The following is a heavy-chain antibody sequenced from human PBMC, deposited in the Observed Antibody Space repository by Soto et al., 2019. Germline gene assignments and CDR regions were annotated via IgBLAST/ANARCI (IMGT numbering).Heavy chain of an antibody. Sequence: QVQLVESGGGVVQPGRSLRLSCAASGFTFSSYGMHWVRQAPGKGLEWVAVISYDGSNKYYADSVKGRFTISRDNSKNTLYLQMNSLRAEDTAVYYCAKDYCSGGSCYSLFDYWGQGTLVTVSS. J-gene: IGHJ4*02. CDR3: AKDYCSGGSCYSLFDY. V-gene: IGHV3-30*18. D-gene: IGHD2-15*01. CDR2: ISYDGSNK. CDR1: GFTFSSYG.